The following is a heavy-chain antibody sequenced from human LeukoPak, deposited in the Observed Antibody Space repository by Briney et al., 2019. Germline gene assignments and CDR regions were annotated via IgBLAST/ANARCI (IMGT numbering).Heavy chain of an antibody. D-gene: IGHD3-16*01. CDR2: IRSGGANT. J-gene: IGHJ4*02. CDR3: AKDSRPLILYFDY. Sequence: GGSLRLSCAASGFTFRSYAMSWVRQAPGQGLEWVSGIRSGGANTYYADSVRGRLTISRYNSKKTLYQQKHSLRRDDTAVYFCAKDSRPLILYFDYWGQGTLVTVSS. V-gene: IGHV3-23*01. CDR1: GFTFRSYA.